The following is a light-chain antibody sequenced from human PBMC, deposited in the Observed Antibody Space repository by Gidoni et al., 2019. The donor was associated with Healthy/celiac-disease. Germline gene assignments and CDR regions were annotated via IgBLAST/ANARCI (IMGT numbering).Light chain of an antibody. CDR1: QDISNY. CDR2: DAS. CDR3: QQYDNLPRVT. J-gene: IGKJ4*01. V-gene: IGKV1-33*01. Sequence: DIQMTQSPSSLSASVGDRVTITCQPSQDISNYLNWYQQKPGKAPKLLIYDASNLETGVPSRFSGSGSGTDFTFTISSLQPEDIATYYCQQYDNLPRVTFGGGTKVEIK.